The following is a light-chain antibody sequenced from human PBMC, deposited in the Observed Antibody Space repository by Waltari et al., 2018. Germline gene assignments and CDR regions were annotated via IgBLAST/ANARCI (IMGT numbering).Light chain of an antibody. V-gene: IGKV3-20*01. J-gene: IGKJ1*01. Sequence: EIVLTQSPGTLSLSPGERVTLSCGASQTVSSTYLAWYQQKPGQAPRLLIYGASKRATGIPDRFSGSGSGTDVTLTISRLEPEDFAVYYCQQYGNSPPWTFGQGAKVEIK. CDR1: QTVSSTY. CDR2: GAS. CDR3: QQYGNSPPWT.